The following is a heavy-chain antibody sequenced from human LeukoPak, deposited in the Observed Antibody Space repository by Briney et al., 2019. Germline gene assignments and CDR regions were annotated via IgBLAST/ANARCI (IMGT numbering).Heavy chain of an antibody. CDR3: TREIRYFDWFQADY. D-gene: IGHD3-9*01. CDR2: IRSKGYGGTA. Sequence: PGGSLRLSCTTSGFTFGDYSMSWFRQAPGKGLEGVGFIRSKGYGGTAEYAASVKGRFTISRDDSNSIAYLQIDSLKTEDTAVYYCTREIRYFDWFQADYWGQGTLVTVSS. V-gene: IGHV3-49*03. CDR1: GFTFGDYS. J-gene: IGHJ4*02.